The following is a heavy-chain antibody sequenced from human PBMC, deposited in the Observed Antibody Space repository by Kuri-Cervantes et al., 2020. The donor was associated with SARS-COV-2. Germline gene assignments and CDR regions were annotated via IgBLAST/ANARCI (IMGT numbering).Heavy chain of an antibody. V-gene: IGHV3-30*02. CDR2: IRNDGSNK. Sequence: GGSLRLSCATSGFTFTAYGMHWVRQAPGKGLEWVAFIRNDGSNKYYADSVKGRFTISRDNSKNTLYLQMNSLRAEDTAVYYCAKVLTAGAFDYWGQGTLVTVSS. CDR1: GFTFTAYG. J-gene: IGHJ4*02. D-gene: IGHD7-27*01. CDR3: AKVLTAGAFDY.